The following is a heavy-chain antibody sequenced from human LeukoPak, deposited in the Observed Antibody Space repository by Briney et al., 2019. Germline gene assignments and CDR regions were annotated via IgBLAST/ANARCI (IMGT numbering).Heavy chain of an antibody. CDR2: IYNGGNT. Sequence: GGSLRLSCAASGFTVRSNYMSWVRQAPGKGLEWVSTIYNGGNTHYADSVKGRFTISRDTYKNTLYLQMNSLRVEDTAVYYCAKDQEGATGYWGQGTLVTVSP. CDR1: GFTVRSNY. CDR3: AKDQEGATGY. D-gene: IGHD1-26*01. J-gene: IGHJ4*02. V-gene: IGHV3-66*01.